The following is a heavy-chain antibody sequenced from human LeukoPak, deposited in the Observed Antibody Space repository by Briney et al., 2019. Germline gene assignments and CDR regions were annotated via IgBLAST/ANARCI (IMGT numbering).Heavy chain of an antibody. V-gene: IGHV1-46*01. J-gene: IGHJ4*02. D-gene: IGHD6-13*01. CDR2: INPDGGST. CDR1: GYAFTSYY. CDR3: ARDPKGYSTSWYYFDY. Sequence: GASVKVSCKASGYAFTSYYMHWVRQAPGQGLECMGIINPDGGSTTYAQKFQGRVTMTRDTSTSTVYMELSSLTSEDTAVYYCARDPKGYSTSWYYFDYWGQGTLVTVSS.